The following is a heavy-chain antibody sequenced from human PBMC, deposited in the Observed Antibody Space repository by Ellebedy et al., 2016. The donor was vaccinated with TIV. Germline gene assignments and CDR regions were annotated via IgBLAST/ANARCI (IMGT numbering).Heavy chain of an antibody. CDR3: ARDPPGIAAAGTEGVDY. V-gene: IGHV3-21*01. J-gene: IGHJ4*02. CDR1: GFTFSSYS. D-gene: IGHD6-13*01. Sequence: PGGSLRLSCAASGFTFSSYSMNWVRQAPGKGLAWVSSISSSSSYIYYADSVKGRFTISRDNAKNSLYLQMNSLRAEDTAVYYCARDPPGIAAAGTEGVDYWGQGTLVTVSS. CDR2: ISSSSSYI.